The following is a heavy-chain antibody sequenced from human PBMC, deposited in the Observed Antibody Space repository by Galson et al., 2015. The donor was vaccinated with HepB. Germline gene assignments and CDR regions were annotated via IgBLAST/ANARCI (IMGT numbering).Heavy chain of an antibody. V-gene: IGHV3-30*03. Sequence: SLRLSCAASGFTFSRYAMRWVRQAPGKGLEWMTVILHDAHNRYYADSVEGRFTVSRDNSKNTVYLQMNSLRPEDTAMYYCARRAGASGGFSFDYWGQGSLVTVSS. CDR2: ILHDAHNR. CDR3: ARRAGASGGFSFDY. D-gene: IGHD3-10*01. J-gene: IGHJ4*02. CDR1: GFTFSRYA.